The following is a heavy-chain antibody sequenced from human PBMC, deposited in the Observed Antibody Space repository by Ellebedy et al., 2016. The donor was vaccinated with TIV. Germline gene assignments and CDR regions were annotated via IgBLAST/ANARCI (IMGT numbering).Heavy chain of an antibody. Sequence: ASVKVSCKASRYTFNNYYLHWVRQAPGHGLEWLGVINPNDGGTTYTYSLRNRVTMTSDTSTSTVYMELSSLRSEDTAVYYCARNFFPLNVVGLDALGQWLDPWGQGTLVTVSS. J-gene: IGHJ5*02. V-gene: IGHV1-46*02. CDR1: RYTFNNYY. CDR2: INPNDGGT. CDR3: ARNFFPLNVVGLDALGQWLDP. D-gene: IGHD1-26*01.